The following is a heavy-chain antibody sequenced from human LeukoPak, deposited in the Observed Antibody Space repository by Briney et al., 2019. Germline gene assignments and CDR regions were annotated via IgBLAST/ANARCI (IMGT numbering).Heavy chain of an antibody. J-gene: IGHJ4*02. CDR3: VRAHHISAAHYAPNHFDS. V-gene: IGHV3-43*01. CDR2: ISWDSDSI. CDR1: GFTFDDYT. D-gene: IGHD4-17*01. Sequence: GGSLRLSCAASGFTFDDYTMHWGRQAPGKGLEWGSVISWDSDSIYYADSVKGRFRTSRDNSKNSLYLPMDRLGTEDTPLYHCVRAHHISAAHYAPNHFDSRGQATLATVSS.